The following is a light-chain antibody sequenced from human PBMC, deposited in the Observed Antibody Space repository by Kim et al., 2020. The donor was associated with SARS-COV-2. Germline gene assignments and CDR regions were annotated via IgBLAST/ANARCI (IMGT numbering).Light chain of an antibody. CDR1: ALPRQS. Sequence: SYELTQPPSVSVSPGQTARITCSGDALPRQSTFWYQQKAGQAPRLVIYKDTERPSGVPGRFSGSTSGTTVTLTISGVLAEDEADYYCQSSDSRVVVFGGG. V-gene: IGLV3-25*03. J-gene: IGLJ2*01. CDR2: KDT. CDR3: QSSDSRVVV.